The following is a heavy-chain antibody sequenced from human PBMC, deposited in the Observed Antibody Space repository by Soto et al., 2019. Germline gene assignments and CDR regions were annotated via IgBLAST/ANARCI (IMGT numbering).Heavy chain of an antibody. D-gene: IGHD3-22*01. CDR3: ARVGPWVPYYYDSSPYTFENWFDP. CDR1: GYCMSIGYY. CDR2: IYHGGST. Sequence: KNXGTMALRCAVSGYCMSIGYYWGWLRQPPGKGLEWIGSIYHGGSTYYNPSLNSRVTLSIDMTNNHVSLILNSVTAADTAVYYCARVGPWVPYYYDSSPYTFENWFDPWGQGTLVTVSS. J-gene: IGHJ5*02. V-gene: IGHV4-38-2*01.